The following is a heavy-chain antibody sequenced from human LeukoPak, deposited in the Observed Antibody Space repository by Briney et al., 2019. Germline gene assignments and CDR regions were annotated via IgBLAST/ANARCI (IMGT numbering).Heavy chain of an antibody. Sequence: GGSLRLSCAASGLTFSSYAMSWVRQAPGKGLEWVSVISGSGGNTYYADSVKGRFTISRDTSKNTLYLQMNSLRAEDTALYYCAKEGGYPRQVDKWGQGTLVTVSS. V-gene: IGHV3-23*01. J-gene: IGHJ4*02. CDR1: GLTFSSYA. CDR2: ISGSGGNT. CDR3: AKEGGYPRQVDK. D-gene: IGHD5-18*01.